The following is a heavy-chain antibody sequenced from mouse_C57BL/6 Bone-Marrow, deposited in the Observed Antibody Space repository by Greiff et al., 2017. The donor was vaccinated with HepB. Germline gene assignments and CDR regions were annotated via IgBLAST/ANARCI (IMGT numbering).Heavy chain of an antibody. V-gene: IGHV7-1*01. CDR1: GFTFSDFY. Sequence: EVQGVESGGGLVQSGRSLRLSCATSGFTFSDFYMEWVRQAPGKGLEWIAASRNKANDYTTEYSASVKGRFIVSRDTSQSILYLQMNALRAEDTAIYYCARDLWFDYWGQGTTLTVSS. D-gene: IGHD1-1*02. CDR2: SRNKANDYTT. CDR3: ARDLWFDY. J-gene: IGHJ2*01.